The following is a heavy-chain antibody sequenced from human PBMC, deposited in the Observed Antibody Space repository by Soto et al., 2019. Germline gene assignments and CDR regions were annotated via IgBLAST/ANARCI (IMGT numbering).Heavy chain of an antibody. CDR2: ITAYNGNT. J-gene: IGHJ6*03. CDR3: GRDGDIVVVPALNAYYYYYMDV. V-gene: IGHV1-18*01. Sequence: QVQLVQSGAEVKKPGASVKVSCKASGYTFTSYGISWVRQAPRPGPEWMGWITAYNGNTIYAQKLQGRVTMTTDTSTSTAYMELRILRSDDTAVYYCGRDGDIVVVPALNAYYYYYMDVWGKGTTVTVSS. CDR1: GYTFTSYG. D-gene: IGHD2-2*01.